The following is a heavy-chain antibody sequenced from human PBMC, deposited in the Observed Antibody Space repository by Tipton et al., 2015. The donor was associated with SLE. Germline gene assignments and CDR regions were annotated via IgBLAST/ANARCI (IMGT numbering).Heavy chain of an antibody. J-gene: IGHJ2*01. V-gene: IGHV3-53*04. D-gene: IGHD6-13*01. CDR1: GFTVSSNY. CDR3: AREGSAAGRYFDL. Sequence: SLRLSCAASGFTVSSNYMSWVRQAPGKGLEWVSVIYGGGSTYYADSVKGRFTISRHNSKNTLYLQMNSLRAEDTAVYYCAREGSAAGRYFDLWGRGTLVTVSS. CDR2: IYGGGST.